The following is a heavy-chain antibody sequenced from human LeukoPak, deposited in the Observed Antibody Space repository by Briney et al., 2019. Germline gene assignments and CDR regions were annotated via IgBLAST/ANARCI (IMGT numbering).Heavy chain of an antibody. Sequence: PGGSLRLSCAASEFTFSSYTMNCVPQAPGKGLEWVSSISSSSTYMYYADSVKGRFTISRDNAKNSLYLQMNSLRDEDTAVYYCARAGYSYGPRGFDYWGQGTLVTVSS. V-gene: IGHV3-21*01. CDR3: ARAGYSYGPRGFDY. CDR2: ISSSSTYM. CDR1: EFTFSSYT. D-gene: IGHD5-18*01. J-gene: IGHJ4*02.